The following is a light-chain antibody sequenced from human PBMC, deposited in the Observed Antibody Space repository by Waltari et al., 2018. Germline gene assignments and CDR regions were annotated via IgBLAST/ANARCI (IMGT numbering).Light chain of an antibody. J-gene: IGKJ4*01. V-gene: IGKV1-8*01. CDR1: QGISSY. CDR2: AAS. Sequence: AIRITQSPSSLSASTGDRLTITCRASQGISSYLAWYQQKPGKAPKLLIYAASTLQSGVPSRFSGSGSGTDFTLTISCLQSEDFATYYCQQYYSYPHFFGGGTKVEIK. CDR3: QQYYSYPHF.